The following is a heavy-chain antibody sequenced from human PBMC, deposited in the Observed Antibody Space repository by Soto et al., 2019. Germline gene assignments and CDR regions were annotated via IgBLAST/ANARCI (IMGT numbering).Heavy chain of an antibody. Sequence: PSQTLSLTCXISGDSVSSNSAAWNWIRQSPSRGLEWLGRTYYRSKWYNDYAVSVKSRITINPDTSKNQFSLQLNSVTPEDTAVYYCARDTMIVVGYYYYGMDVWGQGTTVTVSS. D-gene: IGHD3-22*01. CDR3: ARDTMIVVGYYYYGMDV. CDR1: GDSVSSNSAA. J-gene: IGHJ6*02. V-gene: IGHV6-1*01. CDR2: TYYRSKWYN.